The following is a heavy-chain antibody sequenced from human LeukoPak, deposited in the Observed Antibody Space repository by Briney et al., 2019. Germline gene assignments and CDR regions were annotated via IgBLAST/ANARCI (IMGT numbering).Heavy chain of an antibody. CDR3: TRERLDP. Sequence: PGGSLRLSCAASGFTFSSYWMHWVRQAPGKGLVWVSRIDCDGTGTIYADSVRGRFTISRDNAKNTMYLQMNSLRAEDTAVYYCTRERLDPWGQGTLVTVSS. CDR1: GFTFSSYW. J-gene: IGHJ5*02. CDR2: IDCDGTGT. D-gene: IGHD2-21*01. V-gene: IGHV3-74*01.